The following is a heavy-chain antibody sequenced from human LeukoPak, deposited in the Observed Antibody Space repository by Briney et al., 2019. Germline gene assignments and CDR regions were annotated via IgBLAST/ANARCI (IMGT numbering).Heavy chain of an antibody. V-gene: IGHV3-21*01. Sequence: GGSLRLSCAASGFTFSSYTMNWVRQAPGKGLEWVSSISSSTTDIFYADSMKGRFTISRDNAKNTLYLQMNSLRAEDTAVYYCAKGYCSSTSCLKTDWGQGALVTVSS. CDR2: ISSSTTDI. D-gene: IGHD2-2*01. CDR3: AKGYCSSTSCLKTD. CDR1: GFTFSSYT. J-gene: IGHJ4*02.